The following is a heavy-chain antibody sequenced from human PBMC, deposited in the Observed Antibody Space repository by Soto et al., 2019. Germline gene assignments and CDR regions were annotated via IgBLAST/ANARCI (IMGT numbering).Heavy chain of an antibody. V-gene: IGHV1-8*01. Sequence: QVQVVQSRAEVKKPGASVKVSCKTSGYTFTEYDINWVRQAPGQGLEYMGWVSPENRNAGYAPQFRGRVSMTADTSINTVYLELTTLTYEDTAAYYCEVTTGYWGQGTMVTVSS. CDR1: GYTFTEYD. CDR2: VSPENRNA. D-gene: IGHD4-17*01. J-gene: IGHJ4*02. CDR3: EVTTGY.